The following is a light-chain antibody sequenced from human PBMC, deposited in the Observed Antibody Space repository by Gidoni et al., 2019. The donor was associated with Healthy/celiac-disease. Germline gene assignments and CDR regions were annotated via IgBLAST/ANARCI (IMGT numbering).Light chain of an antibody. CDR2: AAS. Sequence: DIQMTQSPSSLSASAGDRVTITCRASQSISSYFNWYQQKPGKAPKLLIYAASSLQSGVPSRFSGSGSGTDFTLTISSLQPEDFATYYCQQSYSTPRAFXQXTKVEIK. J-gene: IGKJ1*01. CDR3: QQSYSTPRA. CDR1: QSISSY. V-gene: IGKV1-39*01.